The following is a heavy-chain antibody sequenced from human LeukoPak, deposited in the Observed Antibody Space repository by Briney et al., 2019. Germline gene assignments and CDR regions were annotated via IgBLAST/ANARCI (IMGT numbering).Heavy chain of an antibody. V-gene: IGHV3-7*03. CDR2: IKEDGSAQ. D-gene: IGHD3-22*01. CDR3: ARDAGYDRFDY. Sequence: TGGSLRLSCADSGFTFSRSWMTWVRQAPGKGLEWVANIKEDGSAQNYVDSVKGRFTISRDNAKNTLYLEMKSLRAEDTAVYYCARDAGYDRFDYWGQGTLVTVSS. J-gene: IGHJ4*02. CDR1: GFTFSRSW.